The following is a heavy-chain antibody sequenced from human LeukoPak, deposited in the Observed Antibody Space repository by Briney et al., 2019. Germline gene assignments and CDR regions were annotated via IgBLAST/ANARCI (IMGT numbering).Heavy chain of an antibody. J-gene: IGHJ4*02. CDR1: GFTFSSYW. D-gene: IGHD2-21*02. CDR2: IKQDGSEK. V-gene: IGHV3-7*03. CDR3: GRNSRGDPIDY. Sequence: GGSLRLSCAASGFTFSSYWMSWVRQAPGKGLGWVANIKQDGSEKYYVDSVKGRFTISRDNAKNSLYLQMNSLRAEDTAVYYCGRNSRGDPIDYWGQGTLVTVSS.